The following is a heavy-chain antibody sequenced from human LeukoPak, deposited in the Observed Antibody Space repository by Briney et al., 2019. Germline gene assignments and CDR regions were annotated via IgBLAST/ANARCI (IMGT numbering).Heavy chain of an antibody. CDR1: GGSISSSSYY. V-gene: IGHV4-39*07. CDR3: ARDVLLWFGEGRAFDI. CDR2: IYYSGST. J-gene: IGHJ3*02. D-gene: IGHD3-10*01. Sequence: SETLSLTCTVSGGSISSSSYYWGWIRQPPGKGLEWIGSIYYSGSTYYNPSLKSRVTISVDTSKNQFSLKLSSVTAADTAVYYCARDVLLWFGEGRAFDIWGQGTMVTVSS.